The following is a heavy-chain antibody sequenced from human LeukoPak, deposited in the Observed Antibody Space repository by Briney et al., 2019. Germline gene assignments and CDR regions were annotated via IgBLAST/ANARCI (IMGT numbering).Heavy chain of an antibody. D-gene: IGHD4-11*01. J-gene: IGHJ5*02. CDR2: MNPNSGNT. CDR3: ARGGPTRPLPKNWFDP. Sequence: KVSCKASGYTFTSYDINWVRQATGQGLEWMGWMNPNSGNTGYAQKFQGRVTITRNTSISTAYMELSSLRSEDTAVYYCARGGPTRPLPKNWFDPWGQGTLVTVSS. CDR1: GYTFTSYD. V-gene: IGHV1-8*03.